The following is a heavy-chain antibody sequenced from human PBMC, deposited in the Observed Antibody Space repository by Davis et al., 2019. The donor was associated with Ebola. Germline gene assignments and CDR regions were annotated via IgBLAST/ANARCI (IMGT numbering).Heavy chain of an antibody. CDR1: GYTFTSYY. Sequence: AASVKVSCKASGYTFTSYYMHWVRQAPGQGLEWMGIINPSGCSTSYAQKFQGRVTMTRDTSTSTVYMELSSLRSEDTAVYYCAREDIVVVTATYYYYYGMDVWGQGTTVTVSS. V-gene: IGHV1-46*03. J-gene: IGHJ6*02. D-gene: IGHD2-21*02. CDR3: AREDIVVVTATYYYYYGMDV. CDR2: INPSGCST.